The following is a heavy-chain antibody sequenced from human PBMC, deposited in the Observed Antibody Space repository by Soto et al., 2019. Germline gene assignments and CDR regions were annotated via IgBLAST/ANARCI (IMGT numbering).Heavy chain of an antibody. V-gene: IGHV1-69*01. D-gene: IGHD2-2*02. Sequence: QVQLVQSGAEVKKPGSSVKVSCKASGGTFSSYAISWVRQAPGQGHEWMGGIIPIFGTANYAQKFQGRVTITADESTSTAYMELSSVRSEDTAVYYCAGATRVVPAAIAARQGHDYYYYGMDVWGQGTTVTGSS. J-gene: IGHJ6*02. CDR3: AGATRVVPAAIAARQGHDYYYYGMDV. CDR2: IIPIFGTA. CDR1: GGTFSSYA.